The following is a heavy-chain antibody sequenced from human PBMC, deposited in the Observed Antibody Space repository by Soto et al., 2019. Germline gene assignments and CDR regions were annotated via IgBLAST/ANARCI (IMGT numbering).Heavy chain of an antibody. CDR3: AKGATVTTHYQYYGMDV. V-gene: IGHV3-43D*04. D-gene: IGHD4-17*01. CDR2: VNWDGVTT. Sequence: PGGSLRLSCAASGFTFDDFAMCWVRQVPGKGLEWISLVNWDGVTTFYADSVKGRFIISRDNSKNSVYLQMNNLRSDDSAIYYCAKGATVTTHYQYYGMDVWGRGTTVTVSS. CDR1: GFTFDDFA. J-gene: IGHJ6*02.